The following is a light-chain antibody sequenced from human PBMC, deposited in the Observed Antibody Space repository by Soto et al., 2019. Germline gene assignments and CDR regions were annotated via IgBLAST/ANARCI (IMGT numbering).Light chain of an antibody. CDR2: GAS. V-gene: IGKV3-15*01. J-gene: IGKJ2*01. Sequence: EIVMTQSPATLSVFPGERATLSCRASQSVSSNLAWYQQKPGQAPRLLIYGASTRATGIQARFSGSGSGREFTLIISSLQSEEFAVYYCQQYDNWPVTVGQGTKLQLK. CDR3: QQYDNWPVT. CDR1: QSVSSN.